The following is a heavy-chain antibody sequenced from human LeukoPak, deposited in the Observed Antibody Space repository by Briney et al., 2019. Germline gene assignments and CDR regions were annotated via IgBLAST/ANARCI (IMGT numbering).Heavy chain of an antibody. CDR1: VYTSRSNV. CDR2: LSLDGSNK. Sequence: GRSLRLSCAPSVYTSRSNVMHLVREAPGRGLRWGAVLSLDGSNKYYADSVKGRFTISRDNSKNTLYLQMDSLRAEDTAVYYCARGDTCSSEKYALDYWGQGTLVTVSS. J-gene: IGHJ4*02. V-gene: IGHV3-30*04. D-gene: IGHD6-19*01. CDR3: ARGDTCSSEKYALDY.